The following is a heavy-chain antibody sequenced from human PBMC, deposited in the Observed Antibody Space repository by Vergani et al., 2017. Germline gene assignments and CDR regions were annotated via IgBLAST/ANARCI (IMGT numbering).Heavy chain of an antibody. CDR1: GYTFRNYG. V-gene: IGHV1-18*04. Sequence: QVQLVQSGAEVKKPGASVKVSCEGSGYTFRNYGISWVRQAPGEGLEWLGWISVYNGETKFAQKFQGRVTLTRDTSTDTAYMEMGNLRSDDTALYYCARDRGNSGDYNFDYWGQGTLVTVSS. CDR2: ISVYNGET. CDR3: ARDRGNSGDYNFDY. J-gene: IGHJ4*02. D-gene: IGHD1-26*01.